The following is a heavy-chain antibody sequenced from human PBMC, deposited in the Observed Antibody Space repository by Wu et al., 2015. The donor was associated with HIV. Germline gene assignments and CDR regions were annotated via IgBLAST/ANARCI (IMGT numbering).Heavy chain of an antibody. V-gene: IGHV1-69*05. CDR2: VIPVMGIS. D-gene: IGHD6-13*01. J-gene: IGHJ3*02. CDR1: GGTVSIYA. CDR3: ARAFGYSSSWYETKGSTFDI. Sequence: QVQLVQSGAEVKRPGSSVKVSCKASGGTVSIYAISWVRQDPGQGLEWMGGVIPVMGISSYAQKFQGRLTIITDESTSTVYMELSSLRSEDTAVYYCARAFGYSSSWYETKGSTFDIWGQGTMVTVSS.